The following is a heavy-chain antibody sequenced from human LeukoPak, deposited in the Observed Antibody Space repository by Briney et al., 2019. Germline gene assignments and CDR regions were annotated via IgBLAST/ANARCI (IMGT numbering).Heavy chain of an antibody. J-gene: IGHJ4*02. Sequence: GGSLRLSCAASGFTFSSYAMSWVRQAPGKGLEWASAISGSGGGTYYADSVKGRFTISRDNSKNTLYLQMNSLRAEDTAVYYCAKVPRIAVAEVGFFFDYWGQGTLVTVSS. V-gene: IGHV3-23*01. CDR3: AKVPRIAVAEVGFFFDY. CDR1: GFTFSSYA. D-gene: IGHD6-19*01. CDR2: ISGSGGGT.